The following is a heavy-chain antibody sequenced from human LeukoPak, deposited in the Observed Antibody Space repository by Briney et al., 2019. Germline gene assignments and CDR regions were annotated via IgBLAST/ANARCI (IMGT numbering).Heavy chain of an antibody. CDR2: ISGSGVTT. CDR3: AKDQVGYYDFWSDYES. D-gene: IGHD3-3*01. V-gene: IGHV3-23*01. Sequence: PGGSLRLSCAASGFTVSSNYMSWVRQAPGKGLEWVSAISGSGVTTYYAESLKGRFTISRDNSENTLYLQMNSLRAEDTAVYYCAKDQVGYYDFWSDYESWGQGTLVTVSS. J-gene: IGHJ5*02. CDR1: GFTVSSNY.